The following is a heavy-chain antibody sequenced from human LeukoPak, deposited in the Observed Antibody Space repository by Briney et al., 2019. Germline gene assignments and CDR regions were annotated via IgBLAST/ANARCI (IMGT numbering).Heavy chain of an antibody. D-gene: IGHD2-15*01. CDR2: ISGSGGST. J-gene: IGHJ3*02. CDR3: AKDGPDIVVVVAATYAFDI. Sequence: AEGSLRLSCAASGFTFSSYAMSWVRQAPGKGLEWVSAISGSGGSTYYADSVKGRFTISRDNSKNTLYLQMNSLRAEDTAVYYCAKDGPDIVVVVAATYAFDIWGQGTMVTVSS. V-gene: IGHV3-23*01. CDR1: GFTFSSYA.